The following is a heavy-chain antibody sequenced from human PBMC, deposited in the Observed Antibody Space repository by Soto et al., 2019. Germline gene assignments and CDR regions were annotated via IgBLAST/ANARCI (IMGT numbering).Heavy chain of an antibody. CDR2: MNPNSGNT. Sequence: QVQLVQSGAEVKKPGASVKVSCKASGYTFTSYDLNWVRQATGQGLEWMGWMNPNSGNTGYSQKSQGRVNMTRNTSISTAYMELSSLRSEDKAVYYCASVPIRYCTNGVCYTGDYGMDVWGQATTVTVSS. D-gene: IGHD2-8*01. CDR1: GYTFTSYD. CDR3: ASVPIRYCTNGVCYTGDYGMDV. J-gene: IGHJ6*02. V-gene: IGHV1-8*01.